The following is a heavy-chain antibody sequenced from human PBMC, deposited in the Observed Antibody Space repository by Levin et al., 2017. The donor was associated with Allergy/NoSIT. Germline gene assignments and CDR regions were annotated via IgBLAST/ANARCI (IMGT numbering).Heavy chain of an antibody. V-gene: IGHV3-74*01. Sequence: GGSLRLSCAASGFTFSSYWMHWVRQAPGKGLVWVSRINSDGSSTTYADSVKGRFTITRDNAKNSLYLQMNSMRAEDTAVYYCASGGRRDGYNPLNYWGQGTLVTVSS. CDR1: GFTFSSYW. CDR2: INSDGSST. CDR3: ASGGRRDGYNPLNY. J-gene: IGHJ4*02. D-gene: IGHD5-24*01.